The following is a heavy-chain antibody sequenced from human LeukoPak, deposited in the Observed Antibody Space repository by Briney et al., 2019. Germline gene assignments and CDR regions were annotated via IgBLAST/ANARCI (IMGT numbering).Heavy chain of an antibody. CDR2: IYYNGIS. V-gene: IGHV4-59*08. Sequence: PSETLSLTCTVSGGSISGYYWSWIRQPPGKGLEWIAYIYYNGISNYNPSLKSRVTISVDTSKNQFSLKLSSVTAADTAVYYCARLGDDSSGYYYAPAWFDPWGQGTLVTVSS. D-gene: IGHD3-22*01. CDR1: GGSISGYY. CDR3: ARLGDDSSGYYYAPAWFDP. J-gene: IGHJ5*02.